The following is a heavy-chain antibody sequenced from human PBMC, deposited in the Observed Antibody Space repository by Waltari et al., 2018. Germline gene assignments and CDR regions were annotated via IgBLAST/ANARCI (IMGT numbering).Heavy chain of an antibody. D-gene: IGHD3-10*01. CDR1: GFTFSRYW. CDR3: ARIYYYGSGIDY. V-gene: IGHV3-7*01. CDR2: IKQDGSEK. J-gene: IGHJ4*02. Sequence: EVQLVESGGGLVQPGGSLRLSCAASGFTFSRYWLSWVRQAPGKGLEWVANIKQDGSEKYYVDSVKGRFTISRDNAKNSLYLQMNSLRAEDTAVYYCARIYYYGSGIDYWGQGTLVTVSS.